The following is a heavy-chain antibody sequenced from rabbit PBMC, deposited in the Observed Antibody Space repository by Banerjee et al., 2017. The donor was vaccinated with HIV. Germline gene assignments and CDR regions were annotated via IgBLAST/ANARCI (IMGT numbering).Heavy chain of an antibody. CDR2: IYTGSSGST. D-gene: IGHD8-1*01. V-gene: IGHV1S40*01. J-gene: IGHJ4*01. CDR3: ARYSGSTYPV. CDR1: GLDFSSGYY. Sequence: QSLEESGGGLVQPEGSLALTCKASGLDFSSGYYMCWVRQAPGKGLEWIGCIYTGSSGSTYYASWAKGRFTISKTSSTTVTLQMTSLTAADTATYFCARYSGSTYPVWGPGTLVTVS.